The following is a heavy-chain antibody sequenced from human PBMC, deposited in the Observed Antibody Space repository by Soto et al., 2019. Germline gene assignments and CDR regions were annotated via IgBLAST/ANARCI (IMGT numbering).Heavy chain of an antibody. V-gene: IGHV3-64*04. CDR2: ITSNGGNT. CDR1: GFTFSSYA. D-gene: IGHD6-19*01. Sequence: GGSLRLSCAASGFTFSSYAMHWVRQAPGKGLEYVSAITSNGGNTDYASSVKGRFTISRDNSKNTLYLQMNSLRAEDTAVYYCARDRGWSLFDYWGQGTLVTVS. CDR3: ARDRGWSLFDY. J-gene: IGHJ4*02.